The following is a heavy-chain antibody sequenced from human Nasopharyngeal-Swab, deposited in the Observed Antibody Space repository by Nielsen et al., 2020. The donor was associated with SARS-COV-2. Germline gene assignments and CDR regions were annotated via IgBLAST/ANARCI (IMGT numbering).Heavy chain of an antibody. J-gene: IGHJ6*02. D-gene: IGHD3-3*01. Sequence: GESLKISCAASGFTFSDHYMDWVRQAPGKGLEWVGRTRNKANSYTTEHAASVKGRFTISRDDSENSVYLQMNSLKTEDTAVYYCARGATIFGVVLGDSYGMDVWGQGTTVTVSS. CDR1: GFTFSDHY. CDR3: ARGATIFGVVLGDSYGMDV. CDR2: TRNKANSYTT. V-gene: IGHV3-72*01.